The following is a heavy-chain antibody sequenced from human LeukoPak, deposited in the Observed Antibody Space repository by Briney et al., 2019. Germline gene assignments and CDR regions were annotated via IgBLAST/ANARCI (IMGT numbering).Heavy chain of an antibody. CDR2: IYYSGST. J-gene: IGHJ6*02. V-gene: IGHV4-59*01. CDR1: GGSISSYY. Sequence: PSETLSLTCTVSGGSISSYYWSWIRQPPGKGLEWIGYIYYSGSTNYNPSLKSRVTISVDTSKNQFSLKLSSVTAADTAVYYCARGSTGGYYYGMDVWGQGTTVTVSS. D-gene: IGHD6-19*01. CDR3: ARGSTGGYYYGMDV.